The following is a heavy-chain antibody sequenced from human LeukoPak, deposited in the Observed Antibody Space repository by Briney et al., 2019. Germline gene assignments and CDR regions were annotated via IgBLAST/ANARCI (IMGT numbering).Heavy chain of an antibody. J-gene: IGHJ4*02. CDR3: ATETNGRHYDY. CDR2: IGPTGSDR. V-gene: IGHV3-21*06. D-gene: IGHD1-14*01. Sequence: ETLSLTCTVSGGSISSSSYYWGWVRQAPGKGLEWVASIGPTGSDRYHADSIKGRFTISRDNANNFLYLQMNSLRAEDTAVSYCATETNGRHYDYWGQGTLLTVSS. CDR1: GGSISSSSYY.